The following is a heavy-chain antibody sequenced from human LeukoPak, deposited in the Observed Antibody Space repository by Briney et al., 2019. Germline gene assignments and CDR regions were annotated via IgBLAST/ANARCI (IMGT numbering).Heavy chain of an antibody. CDR2: ISGYNGDT. V-gene: IGHV1-18*01. Sequence: ASVKVSCKASGYTFTSFGISWVRQAPGQGPEWMGWISGYNGDTNYAQKFQGRVTMTTDTSATTAYMELRSLRSDDTAVYYCARGGQLTAFDIWGQGTMVTVSS. CDR3: ARGGQLTAFDI. J-gene: IGHJ3*02. D-gene: IGHD3-16*01. CDR1: GYTFTSFG.